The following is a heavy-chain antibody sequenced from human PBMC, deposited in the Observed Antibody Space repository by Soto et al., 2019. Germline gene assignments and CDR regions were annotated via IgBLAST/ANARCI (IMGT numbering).Heavy chain of an antibody. CDR3: ARGGGNYHDGRGYYAHPMEAFDL. CDR1: VGSINIYS. V-gene: IGHV4-30-2*01. D-gene: IGHD3-3*01. Sequence: TPAITCTMSVGSINIYSWGGIRQQPGKGLEWIAYIYGSGSAYYNLSLKSRVTMPVDRSKNQFSLKLNSVTAADTAVYYCARGGGNYHDGRGYYAHPMEAFDLWCQ. J-gene: IGHJ3*01. CDR2: IYGSGSA.